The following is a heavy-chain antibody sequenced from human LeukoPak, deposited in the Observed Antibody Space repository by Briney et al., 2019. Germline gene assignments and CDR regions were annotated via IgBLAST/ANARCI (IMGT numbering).Heavy chain of an antibody. CDR2: INHNGNVN. CDR3: ARGPRYCTNGVCYYYYYYGMDV. D-gene: IGHD2-8*01. CDR1: GFTFSSYW. J-gene: IGHJ6*02. V-gene: IGHV3-7*01. Sequence: PGGSLRLSCAASGFTFSSYWMNWARQAPGKGLEWVASINHNGNVNYYVDSVKGRFTISRDNSKNTLYLQMNSLRAEDTAVYYCARGPRYCTNGVCYYYYYYGMDVWGQGTTVTVSS.